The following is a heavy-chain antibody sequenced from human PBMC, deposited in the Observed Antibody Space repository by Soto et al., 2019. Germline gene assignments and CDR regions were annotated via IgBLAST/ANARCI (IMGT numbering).Heavy chain of an antibody. CDR3: ARGRGAYDFWSGYYLIWFDP. CDR1: GGSFSGYY. CDR2: INHSGST. Sequence: QVQLQQWGAGLLKPSETLSLTCAVYGGSFSGYYWSWIRQPPGKGLEWIGEINHSGSTNYNPSLKSRVTISVDTSKNQFSLKLSSVTAADTAVYYCARGRGAYDFWSGYYLIWFDPWGQGTLVTVSS. D-gene: IGHD3-3*01. J-gene: IGHJ5*02. V-gene: IGHV4-34*01.